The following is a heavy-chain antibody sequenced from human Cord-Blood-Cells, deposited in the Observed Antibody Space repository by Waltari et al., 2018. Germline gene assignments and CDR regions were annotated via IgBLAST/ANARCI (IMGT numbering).Heavy chain of an antibody. Sequence: QVQLQQWGAGLLKPSETLSLTCAVYGGSFSGYYWSWIRQPPGKRLEWIGEINHKGITKDNPTLKSRVTISVDTSKNQFSLNLSSVTAADTAVYYCARGRDYGKDYWGQGTLVTVSS. CDR1: GGSFSGYY. D-gene: IGHD4-17*01. CDR3: ARGRDYGKDY. J-gene: IGHJ4*02. V-gene: IGHV4-34*01. CDR2: INHKGIT.